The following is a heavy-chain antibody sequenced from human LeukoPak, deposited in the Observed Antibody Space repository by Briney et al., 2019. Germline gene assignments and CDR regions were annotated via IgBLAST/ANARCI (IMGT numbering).Heavy chain of an antibody. CDR1: GFTLSSYA. CDR2: ISVSGNT. J-gene: IGHJ4*02. D-gene: IGHD5-12*01. V-gene: IGHV3-23*01. Sequence: GGSLRLSCAASGFTLSSYAMSWVRQAPGKGLEWVSAISVSGNTYHADSVKGRFTISRDSSKNTLYLQMNRLRAEDTAVYYCARVQKSRKSVASAVDCWGQGTVVIVSS. CDR3: ARVQKSRKSVASAVDC.